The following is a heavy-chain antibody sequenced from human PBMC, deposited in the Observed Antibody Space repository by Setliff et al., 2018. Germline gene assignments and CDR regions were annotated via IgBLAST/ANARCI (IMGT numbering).Heavy chain of an antibody. V-gene: IGHV1-46*01. J-gene: IGHJ4*02. Sequence: GASVKVSCKASGYTFTSYGISWVRQAPGQGLEWMGIINPSGGSTSYAQKFQGRVTMTRDTSTSTVYMELSSLRSEDTAVYYCARDEGSGWYVGYWGQGTLVTVSS. CDR1: GYTFTSYG. CDR3: ARDEGSGWYVGY. CDR2: INPSGGST. D-gene: IGHD6-19*01.